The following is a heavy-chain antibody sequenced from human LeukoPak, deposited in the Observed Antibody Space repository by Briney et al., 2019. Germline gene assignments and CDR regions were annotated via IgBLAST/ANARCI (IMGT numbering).Heavy chain of an antibody. D-gene: IGHD5-12*01. CDR2: ISSSSSYI. Sequence: GGSLRLSCAASGFTFSSYSMNWVRQAPGKGLEWVSSISSSSSYIYYADSVKGRFTISRDNAKNPLYLQMNSLRAEDTAVYYCARDLSDSEEFDYWGQGTLVTVSS. CDR1: GFTFSSYS. V-gene: IGHV3-21*01. J-gene: IGHJ4*02. CDR3: ARDLSDSEEFDY.